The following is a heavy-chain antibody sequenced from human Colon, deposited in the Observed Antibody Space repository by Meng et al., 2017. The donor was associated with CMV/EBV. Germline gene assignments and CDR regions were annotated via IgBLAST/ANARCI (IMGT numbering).Heavy chain of an antibody. CDR3: ARSWIQLWFFDY. CDR2: IYYSEST. J-gene: IGHJ4*02. D-gene: IGHD5-18*01. CDR1: ASSSSRSSDY. V-gene: IGHV4-39*07. Sequence: VSASSSSRSSDYWGWLRQPPGKGLEWIGNIYYSESTYYNPSLKSRVTVSVDTSKNQFSLRLSSVTTADTAVYCCARSWIQLWFFDYWGQGTLVTVSS.